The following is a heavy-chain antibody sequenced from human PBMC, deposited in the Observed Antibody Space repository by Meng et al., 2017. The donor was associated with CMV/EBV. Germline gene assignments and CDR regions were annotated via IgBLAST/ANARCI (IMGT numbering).Heavy chain of an antibody. J-gene: IGHJ4*02. CDR1: FFFNQDG. CDR3: VRDGVGETTFYGYFDY. D-gene: IGHD2/OR15-2a*01. Sequence: FFFNQDGTHWVRQAPGKGLEWFAIIRQDGSTIPYADSVKGRFTISRDNSKTALYLDMERLGGVDTAVYYCVRDGVGETTFYGYFDYWGQGALVTVSS. V-gene: IGHV3-33*01. CDR2: IRQDGSTI.